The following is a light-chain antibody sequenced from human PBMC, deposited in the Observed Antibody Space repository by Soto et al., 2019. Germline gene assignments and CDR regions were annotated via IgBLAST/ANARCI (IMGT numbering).Light chain of an antibody. J-gene: IGLJ1*01. CDR1: RSDVGSHNR. Sequence: QSVLTQPPSVSGSPGQSVTISCTGTRSDVGSHNRVSWYQQPPGTAPKLMIYEVSNRPSGVPDRFSGSKSGNTASLTISGLQAEDEADYYCSLCTSSSTFVFGTGTKVTV. CDR2: EVS. CDR3: SLCTSSSTFV. V-gene: IGLV2-18*01.